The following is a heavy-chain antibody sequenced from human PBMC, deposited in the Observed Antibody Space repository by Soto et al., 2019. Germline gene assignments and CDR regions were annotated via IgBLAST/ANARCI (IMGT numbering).Heavy chain of an antibody. J-gene: IGHJ5*02. CDR3: ARDGYCSGGSCYGWFDP. Sequence: SETLSLTCTVSGGSVSSGSYYWSWIRQPPGKGLEWIGYIYYSGSTNYNPSLKSRVAISVDTSKNQFSLKLSSVTAADTAVYYCARDGYCSGGSCYGWFDPWGQGTLVTVSS. CDR2: IYYSGST. CDR1: GGSVSSGSYY. V-gene: IGHV4-61*01. D-gene: IGHD2-15*01.